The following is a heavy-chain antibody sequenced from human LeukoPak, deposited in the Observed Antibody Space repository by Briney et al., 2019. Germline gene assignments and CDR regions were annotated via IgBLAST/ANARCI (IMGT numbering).Heavy chain of an antibody. J-gene: IGHJ4*02. D-gene: IGHD2-2*02. V-gene: IGHV1-18*01. CDR3: ARDRGYCSSTSCYKLYYFDY. Sequence: ASVKVSCKASGYTFTSYGISWVRQAPGQGLEWMGWISAYNGNTNYAQKLQGRVAMTTDASTSTAYMELRSLRSDDTAVYYCARDRGYCSSTSCYKLYYFDYWGQGTLVTVSS. CDR2: ISAYNGNT. CDR1: GYTFTSYG.